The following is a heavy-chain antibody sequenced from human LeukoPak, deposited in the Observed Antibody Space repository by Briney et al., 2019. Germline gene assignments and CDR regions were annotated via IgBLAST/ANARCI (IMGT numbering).Heavy chain of an antibody. CDR3: ARRGTIFGVVYLDY. J-gene: IGHJ4*02. CDR1: GGSISRSSYY. CDR2: IYYSGST. V-gene: IGHV4-39*01. D-gene: IGHD3-3*01. Sequence: KPSETLSLTCTVSGGSISRSSYYWGWIRQPPGKGLEWIGSIYYSGSTYYNPSLKSRVTISVDTSKNQFSLKLSSVTAADTAVYYCARRGTIFGVVYLDYWGQGTLVTVSS.